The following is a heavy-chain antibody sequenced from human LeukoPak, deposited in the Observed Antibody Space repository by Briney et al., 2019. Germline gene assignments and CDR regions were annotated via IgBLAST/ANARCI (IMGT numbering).Heavy chain of an antibody. CDR3: AREAYCGGDCYAGGDY. D-gene: IGHD2-21*02. Sequence: SETLSLTSAVAGGSISSSSYYLGWIRPPPGQGLESIGRIYYSGSSYYNPSLKSRGTISVDTSKNQFSLKLSSVTAADTAVYYCAREAYCGGDCYAGGDYWGQGTLVTVSS. CDR1: GGSISSSSYY. J-gene: IGHJ4*02. CDR2: IYYSGSS. V-gene: IGHV4-39*01.